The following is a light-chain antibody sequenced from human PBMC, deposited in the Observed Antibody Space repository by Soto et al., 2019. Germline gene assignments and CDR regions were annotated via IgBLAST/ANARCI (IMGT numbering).Light chain of an antibody. Sequence: DPQMTQSPSSLSASVEHRVIITCRSSQSISNHLNWYQRKPGKAPKLLIFAASSLQSGVPSRFSGSRSGPDFTLTISSLQHEDFATYYGEQSDSIPPTFGQVTRVDIK. CDR1: QSISNH. CDR3: EQSDSIPPT. CDR2: AAS. V-gene: IGKV1-39*01. J-gene: IGKJ1*01.